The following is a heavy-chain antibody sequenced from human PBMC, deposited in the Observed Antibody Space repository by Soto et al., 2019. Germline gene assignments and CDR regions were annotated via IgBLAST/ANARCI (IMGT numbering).Heavy chain of an antibody. Sequence: EVQLVESGGGVVPPGGSLRLSCAASGFTFSGYWMHWVRQAPGKGLMWVSRINGDGRTTNYADSVKGRFTISRENAKITLYLQMNSLRAEDTAVYYCASAAYGEYWFDPWGQGTLVTVSS. CDR2: INGDGRTT. V-gene: IGHV3-74*01. D-gene: IGHD4-17*01. CDR1: GFTFSGYW. J-gene: IGHJ5*02. CDR3: ASAAYGEYWFDP.